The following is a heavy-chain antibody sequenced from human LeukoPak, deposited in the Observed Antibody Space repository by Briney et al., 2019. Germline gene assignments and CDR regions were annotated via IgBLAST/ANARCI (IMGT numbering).Heavy chain of an antibody. J-gene: IGHJ4*02. Sequence: ASVKASCKASHYTFTDYDVAWVRQAPGQGLEWMGWISAYNGNTNYAQRFQGRVTMTTDTYTSTAYMELRSLRSDDTAVYYCARFSNSGWWVRYCFDYWGQGTLVTVSS. CDR2: ISAYNGNT. V-gene: IGHV1-18*01. CDR3: ARFSNSGWWVRYCFDY. CDR1: HYTFTDYD. D-gene: IGHD6-19*01.